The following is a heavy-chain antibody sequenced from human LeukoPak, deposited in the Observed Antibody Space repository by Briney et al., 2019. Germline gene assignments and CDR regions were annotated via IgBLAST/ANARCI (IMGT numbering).Heavy chain of an antibody. Sequence: GASVKVSCKTSGFTFSVYGIAWVRQAPGQGLEWMGWVSTNDGNTVYAQRLQGRVTMTTDTSTSVAYMELRSLTSDDTAVYYCTRAPPGMTMMTDYWGQGTLVTVSS. D-gene: IGHD3-22*01. CDR1: GFTFSVYG. CDR2: VSTNDGNT. CDR3: TRAPPGMTMMTDY. J-gene: IGHJ4*02. V-gene: IGHV1-18*01.